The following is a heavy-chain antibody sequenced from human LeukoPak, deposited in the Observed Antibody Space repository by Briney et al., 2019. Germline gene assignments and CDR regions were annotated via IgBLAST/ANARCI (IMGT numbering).Heavy chain of an antibody. D-gene: IGHD7-27*01. V-gene: IGHV3-30-3*01. J-gene: IGHJ6*02. CDR2: ISYDGSIK. Sequence: PGRSLRLSCAASGFTFSSYAMHWVRQAPGKGLEWVAVISYDGSIKYYADSVKGRFTISRDNSKSTLYLQMNSLRAEDTAVYYCARDSGGMDVWGQGTTVTVSS. CDR3: ARDSGGMDV. CDR1: GFTFSSYA.